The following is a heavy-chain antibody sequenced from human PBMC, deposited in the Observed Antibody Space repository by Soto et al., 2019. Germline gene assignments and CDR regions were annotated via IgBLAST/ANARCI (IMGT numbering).Heavy chain of an antibody. D-gene: IGHD3-10*01. J-gene: IGHJ5*02. CDR3: ARDAISMVRGPTNWFDP. V-gene: IGHV3-23*01. CDR1: GFTFSNYA. Sequence: EVQLLESGGGLVQPGGSLTLSCAASGFTFSNYAMSWVRQAPGKGLEWVSAVSGGGISTYYADSVRVRFTISRDNSRNTLYLRMNRLRAEETAVYSWARDAISMVRGPTNWFDPWGPGTLVTVSS. CDR2: VSGGGIST.